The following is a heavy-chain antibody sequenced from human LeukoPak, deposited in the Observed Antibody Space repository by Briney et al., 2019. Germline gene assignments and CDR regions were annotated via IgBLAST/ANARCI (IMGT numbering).Heavy chain of an antibody. CDR2: IYTSGRT. CDR1: GGSISTYY. D-gene: IGHD6-6*01. V-gene: IGHV4-4*07. J-gene: IGHJ4*02. CDR3: ARDPQLGPFDY. Sequence: SETLSLTCTVSGGSISTYYWTWIRQPAGKGLEWIGRIYTSGRTNYNPSLKSRVTMSVDTSKKQFSLKLSSVTAADTAVYYCARDPQLGPFDYWGQGTLVTVSS.